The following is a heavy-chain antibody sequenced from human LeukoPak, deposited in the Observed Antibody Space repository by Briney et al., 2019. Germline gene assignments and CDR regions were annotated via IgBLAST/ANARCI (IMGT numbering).Heavy chain of an antibody. Sequence: GGSLRLSCAASGFTFSSYWMSWVRQAPGKGLEWVANIKQDGSEKYYVDSVKGRFTISRDNAKNSLYLQMNSLRAEDTAVYYCARDLDGYNFEASDYWGQGTLVTVSS. D-gene: IGHD5-24*01. CDR3: ARDLDGYNFEASDY. CDR1: GFTFSSYW. CDR2: IKQDGSEK. J-gene: IGHJ4*02. V-gene: IGHV3-7*01.